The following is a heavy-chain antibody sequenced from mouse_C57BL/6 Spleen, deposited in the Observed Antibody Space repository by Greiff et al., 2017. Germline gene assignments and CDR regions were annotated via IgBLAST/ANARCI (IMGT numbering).Heavy chain of an antibody. CDR2: IHPNSGST. CDR1: GYTFTSYW. V-gene: IGHV1-64*01. Sequence: QVQLQQPGAELVKPGASVKLSCKASGYTFTSYWMHWVKQRPGQGLEWIGMIHPNSGSTNYNEKFKSKTTLTVDKSSSTAYMQLSSLTSEDSAVYYCARYYYGLEEELYFDYWGQGTTLTVSS. J-gene: IGHJ2*01. CDR3: ARYYYGLEEELYFDY. D-gene: IGHD1-1*01.